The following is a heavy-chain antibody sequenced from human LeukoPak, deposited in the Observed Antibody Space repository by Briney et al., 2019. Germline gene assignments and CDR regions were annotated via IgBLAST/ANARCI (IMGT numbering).Heavy chain of an antibody. CDR2: ISGSGGNT. J-gene: IGHJ3*02. CDR1: GFTFSCYA. V-gene: IGHV3-23*01. CDR3: AKTKSPTWAFDI. Sequence: GGSLRLSCAASGFTFSCYAMSWVRQAPGRGLEWVSAISGSGGNTYYADSVKGRFTISRDNSKNTLYLQMNSLRAEDTAVYYCAKTKSPTWAFDIWGQGTMVTVSS.